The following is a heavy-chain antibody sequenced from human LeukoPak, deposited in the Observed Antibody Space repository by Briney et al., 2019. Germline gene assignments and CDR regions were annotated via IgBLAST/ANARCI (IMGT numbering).Heavy chain of an antibody. CDR2: IYYSGST. V-gene: IGHV4-59*12. CDR3: ARGIGSSGSRRPFDY. Sequence: SETLSLTCTVSGGSISSYYWSWIRQPPGKGLEWIGYIYYSGSTNYNPSLKSRVTISVDTSKNQFSLKLSSVTAADTAVYYCARGIGSSGSRRPFDYWGQGTLVTVSS. J-gene: IGHJ4*02. CDR1: GGSISSYY. D-gene: IGHD1-26*01.